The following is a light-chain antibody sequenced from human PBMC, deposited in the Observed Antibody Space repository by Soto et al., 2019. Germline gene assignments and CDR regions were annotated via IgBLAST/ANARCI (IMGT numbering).Light chain of an antibody. CDR3: QQYGSSPRT. CDR1: QSVSSY. J-gene: IGKJ1*01. Sequence: EIVLTQSPATLSLSPGERVTLSCRASQSVSSYLAWYQQKPGQAPRLLIYDASSRATGIPDRFSGSGSGTAFTLTINRLEPEDFAVYYCQQYGSSPRTFGQGTKVDIK. CDR2: DAS. V-gene: IGKV3-11*01.